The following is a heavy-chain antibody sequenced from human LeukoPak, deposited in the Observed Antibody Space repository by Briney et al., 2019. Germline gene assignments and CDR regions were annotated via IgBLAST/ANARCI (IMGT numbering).Heavy chain of an antibody. CDR2: IYHSGST. CDR1: GGSISSGGYS. J-gene: IGHJ4*02. V-gene: IGHV4-30-2*01. CDR3: GREGYSYISWGFDF. Sequence: SETLSLTCAVSGGSISSGGYSWSWIRQPPGKGLEWIGYIYHSGSTYYNPSLKSRVTISVDRSKNQFSLKLSSVTAADTDVYFCGREGYSYISWGFDFWGQGTLVTVFS. D-gene: IGHD5-18*01.